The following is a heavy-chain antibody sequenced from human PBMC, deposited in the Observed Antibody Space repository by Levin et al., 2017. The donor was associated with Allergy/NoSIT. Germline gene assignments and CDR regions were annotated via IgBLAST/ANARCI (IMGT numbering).Heavy chain of an antibody. D-gene: IGHD3-16*02. CDR1: GLTFINYD. CDR2: IGGDGVS. V-gene: IGHV3-23*01. CDR3: ATWYHVRY. Sequence: GESLKISCAVSGLTFINYDMSWVRQAPGKGLEWVSFIGGDGVSKYADSVKGRFTISRDNSKNTRYLQMNSLRVDDTAVYYCATWYHVRYWGQGTPVTVSS. J-gene: IGHJ4*02.